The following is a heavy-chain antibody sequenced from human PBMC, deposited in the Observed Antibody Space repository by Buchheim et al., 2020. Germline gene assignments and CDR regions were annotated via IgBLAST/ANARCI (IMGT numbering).Heavy chain of an antibody. D-gene: IGHD5-24*01. CDR3: ARGDGYNVLDY. CDR2: ISYSGST. J-gene: IGHJ4*02. CDR1: GGSIRSYY. Sequence: QVQLQESGPGLVKPSETLSLTCTVSGGSIRSYYWSWIRQPPGKGLEWIGYISYSGSTNYNPSLKSRVTISVATSKNQFSLKLSSVTAADTAVYYCARGDGYNVLDYWGQGTL. V-gene: IGHV4-59*01.